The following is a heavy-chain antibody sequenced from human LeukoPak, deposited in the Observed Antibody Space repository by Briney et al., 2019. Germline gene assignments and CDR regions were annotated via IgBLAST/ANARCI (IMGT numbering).Heavy chain of an antibody. CDR1: GFTFSSYG. CDR2: ISYDGSNK. J-gene: IGHJ4*02. V-gene: IGHV3-30*18. Sequence: GGSLRLSCAASGFTFSSYGMHWVRQAPGKGLEWVAVISYDGSNKYYADSVKGRFTISRDNSKNTLYLQMNSLRAEDTAVYYCAKDSHQPIRFLEWLPPYPYIDYWGQGTLVTVSS. D-gene: IGHD3-3*01. CDR3: AKDSHQPIRFLEWLPPYPYIDY.